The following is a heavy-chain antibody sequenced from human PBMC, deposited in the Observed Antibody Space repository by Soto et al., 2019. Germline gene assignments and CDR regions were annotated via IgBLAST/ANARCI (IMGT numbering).Heavy chain of an antibody. CDR2: TYYSGST. V-gene: IGHV4-31*03. CDR1: GGSISSGGYY. D-gene: IGHD2-21*01. Sequence: QVQLQESGPGLVKPSQTLSLTCTVSGGSISSGGYYWNWIRQHPGKGLERIGYTYYSGSTYYNPALRSRVIISVDTSKNQFSLKLSSVNAPDTAVYYCGRSVVPGGQGTLVTVSS. CDR3: GRSVVP. J-gene: IGHJ5*02.